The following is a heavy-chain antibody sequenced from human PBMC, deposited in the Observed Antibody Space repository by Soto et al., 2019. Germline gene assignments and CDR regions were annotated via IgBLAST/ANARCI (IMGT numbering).Heavy chain of an antibody. V-gene: IGHV3-21*01. CDR2: ISSSSSYI. CDR3: AKPERYYYDSSGSSAFDI. D-gene: IGHD3-22*01. CDR1: GFTFSSYS. Sequence: PGGSLRLSCAASGFTFSSYSMNWVRQAPGKGLEWVSSISSSSSYIYYADSVKGRFTISRDNAKNSLYLQMNSLRAEDTAVYYCAKPERYYYDSSGSSAFDIWGQGTMVTVSS. J-gene: IGHJ3*02.